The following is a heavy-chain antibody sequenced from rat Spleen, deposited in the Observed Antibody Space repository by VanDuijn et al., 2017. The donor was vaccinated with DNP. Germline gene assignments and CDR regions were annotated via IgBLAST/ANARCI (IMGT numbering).Heavy chain of an antibody. CDR1: GSSITSTY. CDR3: ARWSFYFDY. J-gene: IGHJ2*01. V-gene: IGHV3-1*01. D-gene: IGHD1-1*01. CDR2: ISYRGTT. Sequence: EVQLQESGSGLVKPSQSLSLTCSVTGSSITSTYWGWVRQFPGNKIEWIGHISYRGTTTYNPSLESRISISRDTSKNHFFLQLNSVTTEDTATYYCARWSFYFDYWGQGVMVTVSS.